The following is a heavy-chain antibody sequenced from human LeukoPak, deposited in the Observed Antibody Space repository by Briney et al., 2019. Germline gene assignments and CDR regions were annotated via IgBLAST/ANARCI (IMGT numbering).Heavy chain of an antibody. D-gene: IGHD3-3*01. CDR3: ATDFWSGSYYFDY. CDR2: ITSGTTYI. V-gene: IGHV3-21*01. J-gene: IGHJ4*02. Sequence: GGSLRLSCAASGFTFSDYNMNWVRQSPEKGLEWVSSITSGTTYIYYADSVRGRFTLSRDNAKNSLYLQMNSLRAEDTAVYYCATDFWSGSYYFDYWGQGTLVTVSS. CDR1: GFTFSDYN.